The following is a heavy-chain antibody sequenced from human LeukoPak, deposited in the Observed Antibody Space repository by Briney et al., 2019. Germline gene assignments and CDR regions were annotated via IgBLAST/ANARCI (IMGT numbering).Heavy chain of an antibody. Sequence: GGSLRLSCAASGFIFTNYAMHWVRQAPGKGLEWVAFLRHDGINKYHADSVKGRFTISRDNSKNSLYLQMNGLRTDDTAVYYCAKDPSSESTNWFDHWGQGTLVTVSS. CDR1: GFIFTNYA. V-gene: IGHV3-30*02. CDR3: AKDPSSESTNWFDH. J-gene: IGHJ5*02. D-gene: IGHD3-22*01. CDR2: LRHDGINK.